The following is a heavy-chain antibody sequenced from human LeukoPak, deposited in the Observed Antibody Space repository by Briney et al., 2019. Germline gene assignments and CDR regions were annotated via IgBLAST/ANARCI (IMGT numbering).Heavy chain of an antibody. J-gene: IGHJ4*02. CDR2: IKQDESEK. V-gene: IGHV3-7*01. Sequence: HPGGSLRLSCTASGFTFSSYWMSWVRQAPGKGLEWVANIKQDESEKFYVDSVKGRFTISRDNAKNSLYLQMNSLRAEDTAVYYCARGPILSGQLLDYWGQGTLVTVSS. CDR3: ARGPILSGQLLDY. CDR1: GFTFSSYW. D-gene: IGHD6-6*01.